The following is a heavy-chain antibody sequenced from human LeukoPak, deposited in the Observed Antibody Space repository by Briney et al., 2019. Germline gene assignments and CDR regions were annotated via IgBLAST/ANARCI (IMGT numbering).Heavy chain of an antibody. CDR3: AGGWNYDILTGRNWYYFDY. V-gene: IGHV1-69*13. J-gene: IGHJ4*02. CDR2: IIPIFGTA. D-gene: IGHD3-9*01. Sequence: ASVKVSCKASGGTFSSYAISWVRQAPGQGLEWMGGIIPIFGTANYAQKLQGRVTITADESTSTAYMELSSLRSEDTAVYYCAGGWNYDILTGRNWYYFDYWGQGTLVTVSS. CDR1: GGTFSSYA.